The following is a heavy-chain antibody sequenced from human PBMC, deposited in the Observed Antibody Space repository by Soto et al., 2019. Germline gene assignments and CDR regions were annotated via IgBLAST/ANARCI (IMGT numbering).Heavy chain of an antibody. CDR3: AKETALLWFGELLIS. J-gene: IGHJ4*02. V-gene: IGHV3-23*01. D-gene: IGHD3-10*01. Sequence: GGSLRLSCAASGFTFSSYAMSWVRQAPGKGLEWVSAISGSGGSTYYADSLKGRFTISRDNSKNTLYLQMNSLGAEDTAVYYCAKETALLWFGELLISWGQGTLVTVSS. CDR1: GFTFSSYA. CDR2: ISGSGGST.